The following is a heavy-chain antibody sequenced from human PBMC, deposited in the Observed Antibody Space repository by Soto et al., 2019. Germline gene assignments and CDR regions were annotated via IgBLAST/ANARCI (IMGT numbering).Heavy chain of an antibody. CDR2: ISYDGSRQ. CDR3: XXXXXXXXXELSPDY. V-gene: IGHV3-30*03. CDR1: GFSFSNYA. J-gene: IGHJ4*02. D-gene: IGHD3-16*02. Sequence: QVQLVESGGGVVQPGRSLRLSCAASGFSFSNYAIHWVRQAPGKGLEWVALISYDGSRQYYGDSVKGRFTISRDNSKNXXXXXXXXXXXXXXXXXXXXXXXXXXXXELSPDYWGQGTLVTVSS.